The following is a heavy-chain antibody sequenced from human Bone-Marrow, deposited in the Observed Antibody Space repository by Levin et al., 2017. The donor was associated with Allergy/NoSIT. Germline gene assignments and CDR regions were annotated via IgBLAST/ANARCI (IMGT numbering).Heavy chain of an antibody. CDR3: ARVDSRDSPYGLQDAFDI. Sequence: GGSLRLSCAASGFTFSSYAMHWVRQAPGKGLEWVAVISYDGSNKYYADSVKGRFTIPSDNSKNTLYLQMNSLKAEDTSVYYCARVDSRDSPYGLQDAFDIWGQGTMVTVSS. J-gene: IGHJ3*02. CDR2: ISYDGSNK. V-gene: IGHV3-30*04. CDR1: GFTFSSYA. D-gene: IGHD3/OR15-3a*01.